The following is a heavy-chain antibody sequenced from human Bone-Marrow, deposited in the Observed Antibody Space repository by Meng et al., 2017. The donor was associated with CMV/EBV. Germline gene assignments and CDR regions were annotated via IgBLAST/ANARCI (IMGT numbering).Heavy chain of an antibody. D-gene: IGHD1-26*01. CDR3: ATLPGVGAYGGDAFDI. J-gene: IGHJ3*02. V-gene: IGHV3-48*03. CDR2: ISSSGSTI. CDR1: GFTFSSYE. Sequence: SCAASGFTFSSYEMNWVRQAPGKGLEWVSYISSSGSTIYYADSVKGRFTISRDNAKNSPYLQMNSLRAEDTAVYYCATLPGVGAYGGDAFDIWGQGERVTGSS.